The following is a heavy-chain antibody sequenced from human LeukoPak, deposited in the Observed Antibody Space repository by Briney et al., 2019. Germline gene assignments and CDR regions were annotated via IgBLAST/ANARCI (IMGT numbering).Heavy chain of an antibody. CDR3: ARDSGDSSGYPDY. D-gene: IGHD3-22*01. CDR1: GFTFSSYA. Sequence: GGSLRLSCAASGFTFSSYAMSWVRQAPGKGLEWVSAISGSGGSTYYADSVKGRFTISRDNSKNTLYLQMNSLRAEDTAVYYCARDSGDSSGYPDYWAREPWSPSPQ. J-gene: IGHJ4*02. CDR2: ISGSGGST. V-gene: IGHV3-23*01.